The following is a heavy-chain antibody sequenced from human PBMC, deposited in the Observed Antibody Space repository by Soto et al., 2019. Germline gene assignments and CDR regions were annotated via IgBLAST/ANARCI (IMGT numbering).Heavy chain of an antibody. CDR1: GFTFSSYW. CDR3: ARPLGCSSTSCPYDLDY. J-gene: IGHJ4*02. CDR2: IKQDGSEK. D-gene: IGHD2-2*01. V-gene: IGHV3-7*03. Sequence: GGSLRLSCAASGFTFSSYWMSWVRQAPGKGLEWVANIKQDGSEKYYVDSVKGRFTISRDNAKNSLYLQMNSLRAEDTAVYYCARPLGCSSTSCPYDLDYWGQGTLVTVSS.